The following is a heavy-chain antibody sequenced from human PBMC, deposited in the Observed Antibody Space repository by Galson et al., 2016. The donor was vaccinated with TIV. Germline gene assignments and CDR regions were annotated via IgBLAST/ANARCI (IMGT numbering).Heavy chain of an antibody. Sequence: WVSYISSTGSTIYYADSVKGRFTISRDNAKNSLYLQMNGLRAEDTAVYYCGPLGQVYSRAFTYWGQGTLVTVSS. J-gene: IGHJ4*02. CDR2: ISSTGSTI. V-gene: IGHV3-11*04. D-gene: IGHD3-16*01. CDR3: GPLGQVYSRAFTY.